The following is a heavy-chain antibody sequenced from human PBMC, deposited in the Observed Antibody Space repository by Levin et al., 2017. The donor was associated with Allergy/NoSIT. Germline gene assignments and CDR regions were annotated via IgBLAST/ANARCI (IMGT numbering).Heavy chain of an antibody. D-gene: IGHD3-9*01. J-gene: IGHJ4*02. Sequence: ASVKVSCRGDGYMFIAYWIAWVRQMPGEGLEWMGIIYPADSDARYSPSFQGQVTFSADKSINTAYLHLSGLKASDSGMYYCARRDILTNRLFDYWGQGTLVTVSS. CDR2: IYPADSDA. CDR3: ARRDILTNRLFDY. V-gene: IGHV5-51*01. CDR1: GYMFIAYW.